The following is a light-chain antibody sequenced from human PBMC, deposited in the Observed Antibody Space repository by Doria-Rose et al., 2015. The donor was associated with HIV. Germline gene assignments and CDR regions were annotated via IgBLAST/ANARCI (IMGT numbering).Light chain of an antibody. J-gene: IGKJ1*01. CDR1: QSFSSTY. V-gene: IGKV3-20*01. CDR2: DGS. Sequence: TQSPGTLSLSPGERATLSCRASQSFSSTYLAWYQQKPGQAPSLLIYDGSTRPTGIPDRFSASGSGTDFTLTINRLEPEDFALYYCHQYGTSWTFGQGTEVEI. CDR3: HQYGTSWT.